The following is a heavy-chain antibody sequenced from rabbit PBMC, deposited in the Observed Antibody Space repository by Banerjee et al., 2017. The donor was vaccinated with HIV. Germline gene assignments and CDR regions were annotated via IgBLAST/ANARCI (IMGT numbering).Heavy chain of an antibody. CDR3: ARDDGADDYGYSFDL. CDR2: IDPDFRNI. Sequence: QEQLVESGGGLVQPGGSLKLSCKASGFDFSSYGVSWVRQAPGKGLEWIGYIDPDFRNINYASWVNGRFTISSHNAQNTLYLQLNSLTAADTATYFCARDDGADDYGYSFDLWGPGTLVTVS. CDR1: GFDFSSYG. V-gene: IGHV1S47*01. J-gene: IGHJ4*01. D-gene: IGHD2-1*01.